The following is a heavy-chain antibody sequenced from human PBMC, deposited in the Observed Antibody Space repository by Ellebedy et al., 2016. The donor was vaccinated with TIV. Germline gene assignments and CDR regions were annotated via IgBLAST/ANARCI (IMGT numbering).Heavy chain of an antibody. D-gene: IGHD3-10*01. CDR2: ISAYNGNT. CDR1: GYTFTSYG. CDR3: ARDLLVRGVRPLPCDY. V-gene: IGHV1-18*01. J-gene: IGHJ4*02. Sequence: AASVKVSCKASGYTFTSYGISWVRQAPGQGLEWMGWISAYNGNTNYAQKLQGRVTMTTDTSTSTAYMELRSLRSDDTAVYYCARDLLVRGVRPLPCDYWGQGTLVTVSS.